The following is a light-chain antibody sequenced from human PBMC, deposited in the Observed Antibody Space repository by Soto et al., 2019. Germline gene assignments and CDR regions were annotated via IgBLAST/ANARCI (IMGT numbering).Light chain of an antibody. CDR1: QSVRSTY. CDR3: QQYGSSSIT. CDR2: GAS. V-gene: IGKV3-20*01. Sequence: EIVLTQSPGTLSLSPGERATLSCRASQSVRSTYLAWYQQKPGQAPRLLIYGASSRATGIPDRFSGSGSGTDFTLTISSLEPEDFAVYYCQQYGSSSITFGQGTRLENK. J-gene: IGKJ5*01.